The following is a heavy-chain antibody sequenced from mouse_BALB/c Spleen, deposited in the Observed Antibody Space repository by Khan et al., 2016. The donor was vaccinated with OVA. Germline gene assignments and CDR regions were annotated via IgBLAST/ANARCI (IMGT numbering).Heavy chain of an antibody. J-gene: IGHJ3*01. CDR3: ARGYFGNYEFVY. CDR2: IFPGTGTT. V-gene: IGHV1S132*01. D-gene: IGHD2-1*01. Sequence: QVQLQQPGAELVKPGASVKLSCKTSDYTFTSYWIQWVKQRPGQGLGWIGQIFPGTGTTYYNENFKGKATLTVDTSANTAYMQFSSLTSEDSDVYFCARGYFGNYEFVYWGQGTLVTVSP. CDR1: DYTFTSYW.